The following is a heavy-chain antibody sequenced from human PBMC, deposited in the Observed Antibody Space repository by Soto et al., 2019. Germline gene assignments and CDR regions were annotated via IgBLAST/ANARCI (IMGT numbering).Heavy chain of an antibody. CDR3: TTGDY. Sequence: QVHLQESGPGLVKPSQTLSLACSVSGDSITSLGYYWTWVRQPPGKGLEWIGFVSYTGSTSYNSALTSRTTISRPTSQNQFFLDVKSVTGANTAMSFCTTGDYWGQRVLVTVSS. CDR1: GDSITSLGYY. CDR2: VSYTGST. V-gene: IGHV4-31*03. J-gene: IGHJ4*02.